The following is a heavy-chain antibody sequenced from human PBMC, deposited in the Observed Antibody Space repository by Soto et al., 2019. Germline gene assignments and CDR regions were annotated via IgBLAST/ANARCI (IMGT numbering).Heavy chain of an antibody. CDR1: GDSINSDYYY. Sequence: PSETLSLTCTVSGDSINSDYYYWSWIRQPPGKGLEWIGYISNNGRTNYSPSLKSRITISIDTSKNQFSLRLRSVTAADTAVYYCAREWGDGCVGSCYLPFFDDWGLGSLLSLA. V-gene: IGHV4-30-4*01. J-gene: IGHJ4*02. CDR3: AREWGDGCVGSCYLPFFDD. CDR2: ISNNGRT. D-gene: IGHD2-15*01.